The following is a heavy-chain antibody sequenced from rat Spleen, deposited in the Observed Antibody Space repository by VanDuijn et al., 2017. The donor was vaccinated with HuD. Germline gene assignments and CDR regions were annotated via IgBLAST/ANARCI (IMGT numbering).Heavy chain of an antibody. CDR2: MWSGGST. J-gene: IGHJ2*01. CDR1: GFSLIGYS. V-gene: IGHV2-45*01. D-gene: IGHD1-2*01. CDR3: NRGTIAAFDY. Sequence: QVQLMESGPGLVQPSETLSLTCTVSGFSLIGYSVHWVRQPPGKGLEWMGVMWSGGSTANNSALKSRLSISRDTSKSQVFLKMNRLQTEDTAIYYCNRGTIAAFDYWGQGVMVTVSS.